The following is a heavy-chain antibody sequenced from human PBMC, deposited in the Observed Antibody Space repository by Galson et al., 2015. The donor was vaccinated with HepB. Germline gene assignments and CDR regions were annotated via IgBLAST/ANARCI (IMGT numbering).Heavy chain of an antibody. CDR2: ISGSGDNI. D-gene: IGHD1/OR15-1a*01. Sequence: SLRLSCAVSGFTFTTYAMSWVRQAPGKGLEWVSDISGSGDNINYADSVKGRFTMSRDTSKNTVFLQMNSLRVEDTALYYCAKDIRAYRNNFYAGPFDFWGQGTPVTVSS. J-gene: IGHJ4*02. CDR3: AKDIRAYRNNFYAGPFDF. V-gene: IGHV3-23*01. CDR1: GFTFTTYA.